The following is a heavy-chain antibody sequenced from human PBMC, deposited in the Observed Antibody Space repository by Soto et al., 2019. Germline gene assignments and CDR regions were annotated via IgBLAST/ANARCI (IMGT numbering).Heavy chain of an antibody. CDR2: ISYDGTIT. Sequence: QVQLVESGGGVVQPGRSLRLSCAASGFTISNYGMHWVRQAPGKGLECVAVISYDGTITYYADSVKGRFTISRDNSKNTLYLQMNSLRTEDTAVYYCATTSVGPCSSSICFSGIFDGMDVWVQGTTVTVSS. D-gene: IGHD2-2*01. J-gene: IGHJ6*02. CDR3: ATTSVGPCSSSICFSGIFDGMDV. V-gene: IGHV3-30-3*01. CDR1: GFTISNYG.